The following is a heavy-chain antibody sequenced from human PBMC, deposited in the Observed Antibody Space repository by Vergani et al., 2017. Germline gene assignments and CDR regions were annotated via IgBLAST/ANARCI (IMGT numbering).Heavy chain of an antibody. CDR1: RFSFYKYG. V-gene: IGHV3-30*02. CDR2: IQKDGIDK. CDR3: VKDHPVFDE. Sequence: QVHLLESGGGVVQTGGSLRLSCAASRFSFYKYGMHWVRQSPGKGLEWVAFIQKDGIDKFYADSVRGRFTISRDISKNTLYLEMNSLSAEDTALYHCVKDHPVFDEWGRGTLVSVS. J-gene: IGHJ4*02.